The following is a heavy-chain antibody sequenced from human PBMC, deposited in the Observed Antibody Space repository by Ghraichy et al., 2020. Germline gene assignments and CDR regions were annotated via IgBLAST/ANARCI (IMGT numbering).Heavy chain of an antibody. CDR1: GYTFTGYY. D-gene: IGHD3-9*01. J-gene: IGHJ4*02. CDR3: ARPSVLRYFDWLPTQWIDY. Sequence: ASVKVSCKASGYTFTGYYMHWVRQAPGQGLEWMGRINPNSGGTNYAQKFQGRVTMTRDTSISTAYMELSRLRSDDTAVYYCARPSVLRYFDWLPTQWIDYWGQGTLVTVSS. CDR2: INPNSGGT. V-gene: IGHV1-2*06.